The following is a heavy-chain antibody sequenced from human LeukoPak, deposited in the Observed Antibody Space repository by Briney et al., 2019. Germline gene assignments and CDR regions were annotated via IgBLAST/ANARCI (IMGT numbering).Heavy chain of an antibody. D-gene: IGHD4-17*01. Sequence: GGSLRLSCAASGFTFSSYEMNWVRQAPGKGLEWVSYISSSGSTIYYADSVNGRFTISRDNSKNTLSLQMNNLRAEDTALYYCARDSSVPYGITDWGQGTLVTVSS. CDR1: GFTFSSYE. CDR3: ARDSSVPYGITD. V-gene: IGHV3-48*03. CDR2: ISSSGSTI. J-gene: IGHJ4*02.